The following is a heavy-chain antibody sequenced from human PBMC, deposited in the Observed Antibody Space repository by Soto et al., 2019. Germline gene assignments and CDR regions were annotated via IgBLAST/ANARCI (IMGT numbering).Heavy chain of an antibody. Sequence: SETLSLTCTVSGGSISSYYWSWIRQPPGKGLEWIGYIYYSGSTNYNPSLKSRVTISVDTSKNQFSLKLSSVTAADTAVYYCARLPPPYSSSWYFDYWGQGTLVTVSS. D-gene: IGHD6-13*01. J-gene: IGHJ4*02. CDR1: GGSISSYY. V-gene: IGHV4-59*08. CDR3: ARLPPPYSSSWYFDY. CDR2: IYYSGST.